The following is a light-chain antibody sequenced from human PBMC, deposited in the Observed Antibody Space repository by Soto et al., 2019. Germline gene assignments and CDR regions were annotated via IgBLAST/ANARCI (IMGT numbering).Light chain of an antibody. V-gene: IGLV2-23*02. Sequence: QSALTQPASVSGGPGQSITISCTGTSSDVGKYTFVSWYGQHPGKAPKLIIFEVNKRPSGVSNRFSGSKSGNTASLTISGLQAEDEANYYCCLYGGSNNYVVFGGGTKVTVL. CDR3: CLYGGSNNYVV. CDR2: EVN. J-gene: IGLJ2*01. CDR1: SSDVGKYTF.